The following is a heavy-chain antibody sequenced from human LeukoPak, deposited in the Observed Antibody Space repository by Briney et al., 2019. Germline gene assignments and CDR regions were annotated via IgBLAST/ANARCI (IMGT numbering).Heavy chain of an antibody. CDR3: PKQSYASGWNTFDY. D-gene: IGHD6-19*01. V-gene: IGHV3-23*01. CDR2: VSGGGVTT. J-gene: IGHJ4*02. Sequence: PGGSLRLSCAASGFTFSSYAMSWVRQAPGKGLEWVSTVSGGGVTTYYADSAKGRFTISRDNSKNTLYLQMNSLTAEDTAVYYCPKQSYASGWNTFDYWGQGILVTVSS. CDR1: GFTFSSYA.